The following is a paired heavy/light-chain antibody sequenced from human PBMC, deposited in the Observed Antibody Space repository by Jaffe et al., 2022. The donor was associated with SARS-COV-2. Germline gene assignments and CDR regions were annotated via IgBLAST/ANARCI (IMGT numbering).Heavy chain of an antibody. D-gene: IGHD5-18*01. V-gene: IGHV3-23*01. CDR1: GFAFSNYV. CDR3: ATERYTYGPTTLLLRSFDA. CDR2: ISASGDTT. J-gene: IGHJ4*02. Sequence: DVQLLESGGGFLQPGKSLRLSCAASGFAFSNYVLSWVRQAPGKGLEWVSGISASGDTTYYADSVKGRFTISRDNSKNTLFLQMNSLRAEDTAIYYCATERYTYGPTTLLLRSFDAWGQGTPVTVSS.
Light chain of an antibody. Sequence: DVVMTQSPLSLPVTLGQPASISCRSSQSLVDSDGNTFLNWFQQRPGQSPRRLFYRVFKRDSGVPDRFSGSGSGTDFTLHISRVEAEDVGIYYCMQGMNWPPTFGQGTKVEIK. CDR3: MQGMNWPPT. CDR2: RVF. J-gene: IGKJ1*01. CDR1: QSLVDSDGNTF. V-gene: IGKV2-30*01.